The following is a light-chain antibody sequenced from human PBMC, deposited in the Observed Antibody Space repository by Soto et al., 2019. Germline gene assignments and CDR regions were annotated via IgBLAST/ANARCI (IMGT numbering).Light chain of an antibody. CDR1: QSVSTY. Sequence: VLTQSPVTLSLSPGDRATLSCRASQSVSTYLAWYRQVPGQPPRLLIYDTTNMAAGIPPRFSGSRSGTHFPPPISSVEPEEFGLYYCHQRTTFGRGTRLEIK. CDR3: HQRTT. CDR2: DTT. J-gene: IGKJ5*01. V-gene: IGKV3-11*01.